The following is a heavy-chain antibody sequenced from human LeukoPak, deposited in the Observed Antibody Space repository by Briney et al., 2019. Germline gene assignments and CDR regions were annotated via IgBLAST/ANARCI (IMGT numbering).Heavy chain of an antibody. CDR2: ISSGGSTI. D-gene: IGHD3-22*01. Sequence: GGSLRLSCAASGFTFNSYAMNWVRQAPGKGLEWVSYISSGGSTIYYADTVKGRFTISRDNARNSLYLQMNGLTDEDTAVYYCAREPPGNYDDSGHYYAYFDCWGQGALVTVSS. CDR3: AREPPGNYDDSGHYYAYFDC. J-gene: IGHJ4*02. CDR1: GFTFNSYA. V-gene: IGHV3-48*02.